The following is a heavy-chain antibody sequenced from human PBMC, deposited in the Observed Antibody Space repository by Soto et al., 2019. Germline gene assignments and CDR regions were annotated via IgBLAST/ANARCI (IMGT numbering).Heavy chain of an antibody. J-gene: IGHJ4*02. CDR2: IIPILGIA. D-gene: IGHD5-12*01. CDR1: GGTFSSYT. Sequence: QVQLVQSGAEVKKPGSSVKVSCKASGGTFSSYTISWVRQAPGQGLEWMGRIIPILGIANYAQKFQGRVTLTADKDTSTAYMELSSLRSEDTAVYYCARGGDGYNKYYFDYWGQGTLVTVSS. V-gene: IGHV1-69*02. CDR3: ARGGDGYNKYYFDY.